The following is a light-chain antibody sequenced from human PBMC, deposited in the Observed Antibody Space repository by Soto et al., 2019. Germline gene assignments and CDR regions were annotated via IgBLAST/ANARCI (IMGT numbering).Light chain of an antibody. CDR1: QSLLHSNGYNY. J-gene: IGKJ1*01. CDR2: LGS. CDR3: MQALQTPWT. Sequence: DIVMTQSPLSLPVTPGAPASISCRSSQSLLHSNGYNYLDWYLQKPGQSPQLLIYLGSNRASGVPDRFRGGGSGTDFTLKISRVEAEDVGVYYCMQALQTPWTFGQGTKVEIK. V-gene: IGKV2-28*01.